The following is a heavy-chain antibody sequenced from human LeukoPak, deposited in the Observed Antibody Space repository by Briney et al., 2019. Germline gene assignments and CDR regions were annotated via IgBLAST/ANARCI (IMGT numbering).Heavy chain of an antibody. J-gene: IGHJ6*04. CDR1: GFTFSSHW. CDR2: ISSSSSYI. D-gene: IGHD3-10*02. V-gene: IGHV3-21*01. CDR3: AELGITMIGGV. Sequence: PGGSLRLSCAASGFTFSSHWMSWVRRAPGKGLEWVSSISSSSSYIYQADSVKGRFTISRDNAKNSLYLQMNSLRAEDTAVYYCAELGITMIGGVWGKGTTVTISS.